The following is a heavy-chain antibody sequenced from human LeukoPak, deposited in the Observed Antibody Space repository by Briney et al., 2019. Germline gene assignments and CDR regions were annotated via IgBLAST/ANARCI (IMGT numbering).Heavy chain of an antibody. CDR3: AKDAANLLYYFDH. D-gene: IGHD2-15*01. CDR2: IWDGGSDN. Sequence: GGSLRLSGVASGFPFSNHDMHWVRQAPGKGLVGVASIWDGGSDNYSADSVRGRFTISRDNSRNTLSLQMNSLRPEDTAVYYCAKDAANLLYYFDHWGQGALVTVSS. CDR1: GFPFSNHD. J-gene: IGHJ4*02. V-gene: IGHV3-30*02.